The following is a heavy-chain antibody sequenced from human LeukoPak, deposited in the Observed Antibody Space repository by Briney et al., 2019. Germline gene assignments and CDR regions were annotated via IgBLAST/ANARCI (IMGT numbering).Heavy chain of an antibody. CDR3: AGSGYSGYDLNY. Sequence: LRLSCAASEFSVSSKYMSWVRQPPGKGLEWIGEINHSGSTNYNPSLKSRVTISVDTSKNQFSLKLSSVTAADTAVYYCAGSGYSGYDLNYWGQGTLVTVS. D-gene: IGHD5-12*01. J-gene: IGHJ4*02. CDR1: EFSVSSKY. V-gene: IGHV4-34*08. CDR2: INHSGST.